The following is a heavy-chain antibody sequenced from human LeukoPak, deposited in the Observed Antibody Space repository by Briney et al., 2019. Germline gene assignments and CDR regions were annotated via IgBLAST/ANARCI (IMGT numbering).Heavy chain of an antibody. CDR3: ARSRAVAGTSYFDY. CDR1: GYTFTSYG. J-gene: IGHJ4*02. Sequence: GASVKVSCKASGYTFTSYGISWVRQAPGQGLEWMGWISAYNGNTNYAQKLQGRVTMTTDTSTSTAYMELRSLRSDDTAVYSCARSRAVAGTSYFDYWGQGTLVTVSS. D-gene: IGHD6-19*01. V-gene: IGHV1-18*01. CDR2: ISAYNGNT.